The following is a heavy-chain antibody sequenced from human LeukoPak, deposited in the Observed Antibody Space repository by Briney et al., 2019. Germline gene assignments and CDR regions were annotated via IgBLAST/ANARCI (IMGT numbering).Heavy chain of an antibody. CDR1: GFTFSSYA. J-gene: IGHJ3*02. V-gene: IGHV3-23*01. CDR3: AKDNYYYDTFDI. Sequence: GGSLRLSCAASGFTFSSYAMSWVRQAPGKGLEWVSAISGSGGSTYYADSVKGRFTISRDNSKNMLYLQMNSLRAEDTAVYYCAKDNYYYDTFDIWGQGTMVTVSS. D-gene: IGHD3-10*01. CDR2: ISGSGGST.